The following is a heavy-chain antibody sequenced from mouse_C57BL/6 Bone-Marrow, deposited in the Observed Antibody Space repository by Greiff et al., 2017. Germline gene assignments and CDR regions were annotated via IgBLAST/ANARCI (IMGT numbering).Heavy chain of an antibody. CDR2: INSDGSST. J-gene: IGHJ4*01. CDR3: ARDRGITTVVDYYAMDY. D-gene: IGHD1-1*01. V-gene: IGHV5-16*01. Sequence: EVKLMESEGGLVQPGSSMKLSCTASGFTFSDYYMAWVRQVPEKGLEWVANINSDGSSTYYLDSLKSRFIISRDNAKNILYLQMSSLKSEDTATYYCARDRGITTVVDYYAMDYWGQGTSVTVSS. CDR1: GFTFSDYY.